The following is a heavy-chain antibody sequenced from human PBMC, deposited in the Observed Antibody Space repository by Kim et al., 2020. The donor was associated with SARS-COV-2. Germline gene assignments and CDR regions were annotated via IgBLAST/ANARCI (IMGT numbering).Heavy chain of an antibody. CDR3: AKRSDN. Sequence: GSGGSTYYADSGKGRFTISRDNSKNTLYLQMNSLRAEDTAVYYCAKRSDNWGQGTLVTVSS. V-gene: IGHV3-23*01. J-gene: IGHJ4*02. CDR2: GSGGST.